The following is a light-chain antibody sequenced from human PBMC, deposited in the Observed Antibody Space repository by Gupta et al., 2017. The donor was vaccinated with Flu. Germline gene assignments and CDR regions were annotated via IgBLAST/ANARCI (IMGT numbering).Light chain of an antibody. Sequence: DIKLNQSPSTLSASVGDRVTITCRASQSISDYLAWFQQKPGKAPKLLISKASNLEGGVPSRFSGSGSGSEFTLTISSLQPDDFATYYCQQYNHYWTFGQGTKVDIK. CDR3: QQYNHYWT. J-gene: IGKJ1*01. CDR2: KAS. V-gene: IGKV1-5*03. CDR1: QSISDY.